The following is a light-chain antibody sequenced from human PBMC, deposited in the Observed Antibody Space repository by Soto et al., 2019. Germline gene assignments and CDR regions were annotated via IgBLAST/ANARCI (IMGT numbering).Light chain of an antibody. CDR2: AAS. J-gene: IGKJ1*01. V-gene: IGKV1-39*01. Sequence: DIQMTQSPSSLSASVGDGVTFTCRASQSISSYLNWYQQKPGKAPKLLIYAASSLQSGVPSRFSGSGSGTDFTLTISSLQPEDFATYYCQQSYSTPRTFGQGTKVDIK. CDR1: QSISSY. CDR3: QQSYSTPRT.